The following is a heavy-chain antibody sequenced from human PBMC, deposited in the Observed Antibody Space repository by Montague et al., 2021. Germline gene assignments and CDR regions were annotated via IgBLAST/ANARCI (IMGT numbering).Heavy chain of an antibody. Sequence: SETLSLTCAVSGGSFSAYYWDWIRQPPGKGLEWIGEIHHSGITYYNPSLNSRLTISLDTSKNQFSLELNSVTAADTAVYFCARRSRLKSPVDYWGQGTLVTVSS. CDR3: ARRSRLKSPVDY. CDR1: GGSFSAYY. J-gene: IGHJ4*02. CDR2: IHHSGIT. V-gene: IGHV4-34*01.